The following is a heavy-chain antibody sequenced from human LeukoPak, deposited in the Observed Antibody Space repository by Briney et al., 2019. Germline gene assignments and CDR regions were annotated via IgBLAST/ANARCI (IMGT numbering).Heavy chain of an antibody. Sequence: KPGESLNISCKGSGYSFTSYWIGWVRQMPGKGLECMGIIYPGDSDTRYSPSFQGQVTISADKSISTAYLQWSSLKASHTAMYYCARLVVPAGVYYFDYWGQGTLVTVSS. D-gene: IGHD2-2*01. J-gene: IGHJ4*02. CDR3: ARLVVPAGVYYFDY. CDR1: GYSFTSYW. V-gene: IGHV5-51*03. CDR2: IYPGDSDT.